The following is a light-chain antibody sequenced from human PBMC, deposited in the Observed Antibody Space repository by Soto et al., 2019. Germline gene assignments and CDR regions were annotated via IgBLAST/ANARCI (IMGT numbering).Light chain of an antibody. J-gene: IGKJ1*01. CDR1: QSVLYSSNNKNY. CDR2: WAS. Sequence: DIVMTQSPDSLAVSLGERATINCKSSQSVLYSSNNKNYLAWYQQKPGQSPKLLIYWASTRESGVPDRFSGSGSGTAFTLTISSLQAEDVAIYYCQQYYSTPLTFGQGTKVEIK. CDR3: QQYYSTPLT. V-gene: IGKV4-1*01.